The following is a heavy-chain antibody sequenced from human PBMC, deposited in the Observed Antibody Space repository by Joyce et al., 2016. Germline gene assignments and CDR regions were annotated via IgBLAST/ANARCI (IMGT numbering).Heavy chain of an antibody. CDR1: GGSFSGHF. V-gene: IGHV4-34*02. CDR2: IDKSGGN. J-gene: IGHJ6*03. CDR3: ARSSKHYNYDNSLCYWYMDV. Sequence: QVQLRQWGAGLLKPSETPSLTCAGYGGSFSGHFWSWIRLSPAKGLESIGEIDKSGGNTYNPTRKSRVTISVDRSKIHVSLTLTSVTAADTAVYYCARSSKHYNYDNSLCYWYMDVWGQGSAVTVSS. D-gene: IGHD3-22*01.